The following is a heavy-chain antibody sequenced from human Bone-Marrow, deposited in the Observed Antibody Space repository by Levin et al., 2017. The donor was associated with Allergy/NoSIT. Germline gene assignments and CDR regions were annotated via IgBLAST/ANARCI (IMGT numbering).Heavy chain of an antibody. CDR2: ISTSSNTI. J-gene: IGHJ4*02. CDR3: VRDRNYDDSSGYYGYFDY. Sequence: GGSLRLSCAASGFTFNGYSMNWVRQAPGKGLEWVSYISTSSNTIYYADSVKGRFTISRDNAKNSLYLQMNSLSAEDTAVYYCVRDRNYDDSSGYYGYFDYWGQGTLVTVSS. V-gene: IGHV3-48*04. D-gene: IGHD3-22*01. CDR1: GFTFNGYS.